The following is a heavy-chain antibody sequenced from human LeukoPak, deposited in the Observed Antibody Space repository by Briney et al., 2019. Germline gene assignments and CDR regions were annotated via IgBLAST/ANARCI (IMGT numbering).Heavy chain of an antibody. V-gene: IGHV5-51*01. CDR1: GYTFSNYW. CDR2: VYPGDSDT. J-gene: IGHJ4*02. D-gene: IGHD6-6*01. CDR3: ARERSSQGYFDF. Sequence: GESLKISCKASGYTFSNYWIGWVRQMPGKGLEWMGIVYPGDSDTRYSPSFQGQVTISTDKSINTAYLWWSSLKASDTAMYYCARERSSQGYFDFWGQGTLVTVSS.